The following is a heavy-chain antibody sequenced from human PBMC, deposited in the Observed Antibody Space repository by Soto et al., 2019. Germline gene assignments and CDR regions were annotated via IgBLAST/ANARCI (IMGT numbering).Heavy chain of an antibody. D-gene: IGHD6-13*01. CDR2: ISGSGGST. CDR1: GFTFSSYA. CDR3: AKVWRQQLVLARYYYYGMDV. Sequence: PGGSLRLSCAASGFTFSSYAMSWVRQAPGKGLEWVSAISGSGGSTYYADSVKGRFTISRDNSKNTLYLQMNSLRAEDTAVYYCAKVWRQQLVLARYYYYGMDVWGQGTTVTVSS. J-gene: IGHJ6*02. V-gene: IGHV3-23*01.